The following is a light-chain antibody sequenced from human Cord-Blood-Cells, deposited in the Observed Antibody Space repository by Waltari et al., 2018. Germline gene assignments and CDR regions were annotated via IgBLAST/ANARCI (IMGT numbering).Light chain of an antibody. CDR3: QQRSNWPPT. CDR2: DAS. CDR1: QSVSSY. J-gene: IGKJ4*01. Sequence: EIALTQSPATLSLSPGERATLSCRARQSVSSYLAWYQQKPGQAPRLLIYDASNRATGIPARFSGSGSGTDFTLTISSLEPEDFAVYYCQQRSNWPPTFGGGTKVEIK. V-gene: IGKV3-11*01.